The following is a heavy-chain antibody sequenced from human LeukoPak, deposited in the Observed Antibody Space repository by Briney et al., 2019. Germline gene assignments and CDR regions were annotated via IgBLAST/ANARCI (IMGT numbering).Heavy chain of an antibody. V-gene: IGHV3-73*01. CDR2: IRNKANSYAT. CDR1: GFTFSGSA. Sequence: GGSLRLSCADSGFTFSGSAMHWVRQASGKGLEWVGRIRNKANSYATEYAASVQGRFTISRDDSKNTAYLQMNSLKTEDTAVYYCTGGRYYDSSAYVFWGQGTLVTVSS. CDR3: TGGRYYDSSAYVF. J-gene: IGHJ4*02. D-gene: IGHD3-22*01.